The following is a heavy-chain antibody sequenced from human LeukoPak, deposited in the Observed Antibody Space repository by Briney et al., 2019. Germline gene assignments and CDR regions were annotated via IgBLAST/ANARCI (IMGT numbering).Heavy chain of an antibody. CDR2: IYYSGST. CDR1: GGSLSTSSYY. CDR3: ARSGYSYGPYWYFDL. J-gene: IGHJ2*01. Sequence: SETLSLTCTVSGGSLSTSSYYWGWVRQPPGRGLEWIASIYYSGSTYYNSSLKSRVTISVDTSKDQFSLKVYSVTAADTAVYYCARSGYSYGPYWYFDLWGRGTLVTVSS. D-gene: IGHD5-18*01. V-gene: IGHV4-39*01.